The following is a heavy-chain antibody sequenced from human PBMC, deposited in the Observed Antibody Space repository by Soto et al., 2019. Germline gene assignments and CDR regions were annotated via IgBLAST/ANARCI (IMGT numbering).Heavy chain of an antibody. Sequence: SETLSLTCTVSGGSICSGGYYWSWIRQHPGKGLEWIGYIYYSGSTYYNPSLKSRVTISVDTSKNQFSLKLSSVTAADTAVYYCARALRGVVVAATRVNYFDYWGQGTLVTVSS. D-gene: IGHD2-15*01. CDR2: IYYSGST. CDR1: GGSICSGGYY. CDR3: ARALRGVVVAATRVNYFDY. V-gene: IGHV4-31*03. J-gene: IGHJ4*02.